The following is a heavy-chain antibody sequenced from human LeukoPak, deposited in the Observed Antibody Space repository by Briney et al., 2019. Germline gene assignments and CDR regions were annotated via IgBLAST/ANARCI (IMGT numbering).Heavy chain of an antibody. CDR3: ARVGRIAAAGTFDY. J-gene: IGHJ4*02. CDR1: GGSISSYY. CDR2: IYYSGST. Sequence: SETLSLTCTVSGGSISSYYWSWIRQPPGKGLEWIGYIYYSGSTNYSPSLKSRVTISVDTSKNQFSLKLSSVTAADTAVYYCARVGRIAAAGTFDYWGQGTLVTVSS. V-gene: IGHV4-59*01. D-gene: IGHD6-13*01.